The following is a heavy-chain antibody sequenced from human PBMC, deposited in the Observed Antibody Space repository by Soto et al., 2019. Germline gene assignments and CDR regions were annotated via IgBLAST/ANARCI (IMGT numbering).Heavy chain of an antibody. CDR1: GFIFRNLA. Sequence: GGSLRLSCAASGFIFRNLAMNWVRQAPGKGLEWVSGIGASGGTTHLADSVKGRFTISRDNSRNILFLQMNSLRVEDTAVYYCGKDPNGDYVAAFDIWGPGTVVTVSS. D-gene: IGHD4-17*01. V-gene: IGHV3-23*01. CDR3: GKDPNGDYVAAFDI. CDR2: IGASGGTT. J-gene: IGHJ3*02.